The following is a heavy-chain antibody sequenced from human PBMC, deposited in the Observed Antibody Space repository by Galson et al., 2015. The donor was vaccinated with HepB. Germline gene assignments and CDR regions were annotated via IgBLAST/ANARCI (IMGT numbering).Heavy chain of an antibody. D-gene: IGHD1-1*01. CDR2: ITPVLDTA. J-gene: IGHJ3*02. V-gene: IGHV1-69*06. CDR3: TRESDWYEQGAFEI. Sequence: SCKASGDRFYNHALSWVRQAPGQGLEWMGGITPVLDTANYAQKFQGRVTVTADKSTTTAYMELSNLRSEDTAMYYCTRESDWYEQGAFEIWGQGTMVTVSS. CDR1: GDRFYNHA.